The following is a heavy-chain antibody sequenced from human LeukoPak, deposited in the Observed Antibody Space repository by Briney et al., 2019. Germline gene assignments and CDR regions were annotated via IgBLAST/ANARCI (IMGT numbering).Heavy chain of an antibody. CDR1: GFTFSSYA. V-gene: IGHV3-23*01. D-gene: IGHD4-17*01. Sequence: PGGSLRLSCAASGFTFSSYAMSWVRQAPGKGLGWVSAISGSGGSTYYADSVKGRFTISRDNSKDTLYLQMNSLRAEDTAVYYCARDTDTVTTILDYWGQGTLVTVSS. J-gene: IGHJ4*02. CDR2: ISGSGGST. CDR3: ARDTDTVTTILDY.